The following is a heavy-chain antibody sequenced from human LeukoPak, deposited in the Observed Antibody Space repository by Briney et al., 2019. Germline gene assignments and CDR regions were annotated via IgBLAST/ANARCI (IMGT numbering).Heavy chain of an antibody. CDR2: IYTSGST. CDR1: GGSISSGSYY. V-gene: IGHV4-61*02. J-gene: IGHJ4*02. Sequence: SETLSLTCTVSGGSISSGSYYWIWIRQPGGKGLEWIGRIYTSGSTNYNPSLKSRVTISVDTSKNQFSLKLSSVTAADTAVYYCAREVVTMVRGVIVDYWGQGTLVTVSS. D-gene: IGHD3-10*01. CDR3: AREVVTMVRGVIVDY.